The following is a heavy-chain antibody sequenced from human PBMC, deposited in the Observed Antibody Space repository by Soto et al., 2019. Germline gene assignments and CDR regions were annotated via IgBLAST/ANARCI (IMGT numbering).Heavy chain of an antibody. Sequence: LSLTCSVSGASITTYYWSWIRQPPGKGLEWIGSISYSGSTKYNPSLESRVMISLDTSKNQFSLRLTSVTAADMALYYCARDWDSSGLFDPWGQGALVTVSS. CDR2: ISYSGST. CDR1: GASITTYY. V-gene: IGHV4-59*01. CDR3: ARDWDSSGLFDP. J-gene: IGHJ5*02. D-gene: IGHD3-10*01.